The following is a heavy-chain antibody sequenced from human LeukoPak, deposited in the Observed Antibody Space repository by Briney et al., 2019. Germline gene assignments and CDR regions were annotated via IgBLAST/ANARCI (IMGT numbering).Heavy chain of an antibody. V-gene: IGHV3-23*01. CDR3: AKGSYYDSSGSFYFDY. D-gene: IGHD3-22*01. J-gene: IGHJ4*02. Sequence: GRSLRLSCAASGFTFDDYAMSWVRQAPGKGLEWVSGISGSGDNTYYADSVKGRFTISRDNSKNMLYVQVNSLGTEDTAAYYCAKGSYYDSSGSFYFDYWGQGTLVTVSS. CDR1: GFTFDDYA. CDR2: ISGSGDNT.